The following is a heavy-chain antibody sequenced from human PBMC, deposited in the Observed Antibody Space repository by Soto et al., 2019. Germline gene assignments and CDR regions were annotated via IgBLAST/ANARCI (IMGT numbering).Heavy chain of an antibody. V-gene: IGHV4-59*01. CDR3: ARYRREAVAGYTLDN. CDR2: VYNSGST. J-gene: IGHJ4*02. CDR1: GGSISSNY. D-gene: IGHD6-13*01. Sequence: ASETLSLTCTVSGGSISSNYWTWIRQPPGKGLEWIGYVYNSGSTNYNPSLKSRVTISEDTSKSQFSLKVNSMTAADTAVYYCARYRREAVAGYTLDNWGQGIQVTVSS.